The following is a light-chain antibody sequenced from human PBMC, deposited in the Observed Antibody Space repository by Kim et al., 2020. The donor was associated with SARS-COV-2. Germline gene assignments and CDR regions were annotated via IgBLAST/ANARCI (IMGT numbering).Light chain of an antibody. J-gene: IGKJ4*01. V-gene: IGKV1-12*01. CDR3: KQANSFPIT. CDR2: AAS. Sequence: ASEGDRVTSPCRASQGISSWLTWYQQKPGKAPKLLIYAASSLQSGVPSRFSGSGSGTDFTLTISSLQPEDFASYYCKQANSFPITFGGGTKVDIK. CDR1: QGISSW.